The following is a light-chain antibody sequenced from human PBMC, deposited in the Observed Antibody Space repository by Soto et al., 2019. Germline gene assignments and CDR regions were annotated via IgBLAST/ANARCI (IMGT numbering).Light chain of an antibody. CDR1: QSISSY. V-gene: IGKV1-39*01. J-gene: IGKJ4*01. CDR3: QESYSTRLT. Sequence: DIQITQSPSSLSASVGDRVTITCRASQSISSYLNWYQQKPGKAPKLLIYAASSLQSGVPSRFSGSGSGPDFTLTISSLQPEDFATYYCQESYSTRLTFGGGTKVEIK. CDR2: AAS.